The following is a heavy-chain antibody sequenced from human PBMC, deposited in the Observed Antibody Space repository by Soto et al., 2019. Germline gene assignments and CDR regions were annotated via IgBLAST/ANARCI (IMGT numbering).Heavy chain of an antibody. CDR2: ISSSFSSI. CDR3: AGYCSGGSCYSESDY. D-gene: IGHD2-15*01. J-gene: IGHJ4*02. Sequence: VQLVESGGGLVKPGGSLRLSCAASGFTFSSYSMNWVRLAPGKGLEWVSSISSSFSSIYYADSVKGRFTISRDNAKNSLYLQMNSLRAEDSAVYYCAGYCSGGSCYSESDYWGQGTLVTVSS. CDR1: GFTFSSYS. V-gene: IGHV3-21*01.